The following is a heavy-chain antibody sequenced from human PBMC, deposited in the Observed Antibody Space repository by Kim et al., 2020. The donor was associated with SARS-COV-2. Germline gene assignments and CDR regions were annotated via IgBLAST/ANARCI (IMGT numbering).Heavy chain of an antibody. CDR2: IYYSGST. CDR1: GGSISSGGYY. Sequence: SETLSLTCTVSGGSISSGGYYWSWIRQHPGKGLEWIGYIYYSGSTYYNPSLKSRVTISVDTSKNQFSLKLSSVTAADTAVYYCARDAPSTRAFDYWGQGTLVTVSS. V-gene: IGHV4-31*03. J-gene: IGHJ4*02. CDR3: ARDAPSTRAFDY.